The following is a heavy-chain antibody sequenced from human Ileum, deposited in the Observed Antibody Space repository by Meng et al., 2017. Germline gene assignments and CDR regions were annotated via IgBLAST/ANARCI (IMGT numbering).Heavy chain of an antibody. J-gene: IGHJ6*02. CDR2: ISNSDGST. D-gene: IGHD2-15*01. V-gene: IGHV3-23*01. Sequence: GGSLRLSCAGSGFTFSDYVTNWVRQAPGNGLEWVAGISNSDGSTYYADSVKGRFTISRDNSKNTLYLQMNSLRADDTAVYYCAKDRGYRIMSSTPYAMDVWGQGTAVTVSS. CDR3: AKDRGYRIMSSTPYAMDV. CDR1: GFTFSDYV.